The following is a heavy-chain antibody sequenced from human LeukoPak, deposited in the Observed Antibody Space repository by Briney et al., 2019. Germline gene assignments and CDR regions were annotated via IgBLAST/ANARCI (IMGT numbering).Heavy chain of an antibody. J-gene: IGHJ4*02. Sequence: GGSLRLSCAASGFIFSTYDMHWVRQAPGKGLEWVAVISREGGIAYHADSVKGRFTISRDNSKNTLYLQMNSLRADNTAVYYCARHFTTGSIDHWGQGNLVTVSS. CDR2: ISREGGIA. CDR1: GFIFSTYD. CDR3: ARHFTTGSIDH. D-gene: IGHD3-9*01. V-gene: IGHV3-30-3*01.